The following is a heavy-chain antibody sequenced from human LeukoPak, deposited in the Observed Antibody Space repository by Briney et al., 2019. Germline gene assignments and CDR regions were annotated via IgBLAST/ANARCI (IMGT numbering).Heavy chain of an antibody. V-gene: IGHV3-48*03. CDR2: ISSSGSTI. J-gene: IGHJ4*02. Sequence: PGGSLRLSCAASGFTFSSYEMNWVRQAPGKGLEWVSYISSSGSTIYYADSVKGRFTISRDNAKNSLYLQMNSLRAEDTAVYYCARDRTTVTTLDYWGQGTLVTLFS. CDR3: ARDRTTVTTLDY. CDR1: GFTFSSYE. D-gene: IGHD4-11*01.